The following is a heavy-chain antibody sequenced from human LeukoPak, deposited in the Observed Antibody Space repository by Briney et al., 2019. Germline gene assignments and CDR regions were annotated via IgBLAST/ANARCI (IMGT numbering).Heavy chain of an antibody. J-gene: IGHJ4*02. Sequence: GGSLRLSCAASGFAFTTFWLTWVRQAPGKGLEWVANIKQDGSEKYYVDSVKGRFTISRDNAKNSLYLQMNSLRAEDTAVYYCAGSSGWARYFDYWGQGTLVTVSS. CDR3: AGSSGWARYFDY. CDR2: IKQDGSEK. D-gene: IGHD6-19*01. CDR1: GFAFTTFW. V-gene: IGHV3-7*05.